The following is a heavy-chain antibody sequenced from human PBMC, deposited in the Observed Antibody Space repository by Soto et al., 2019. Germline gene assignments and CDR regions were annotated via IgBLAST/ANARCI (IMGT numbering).Heavy chain of an antibody. J-gene: IGHJ4*02. D-gene: IGHD3-3*01. V-gene: IGHV3-30*18. CDR1: GFTFSSYG. Sequence: GGSLRLSCAASGFTFSSYGMHWVRQAPGKGLEWVAVISCDGSNKYYADSVKGRFTISRDNSKNTLYLQMNSLRAEDTAVYYCAKEPHSNYDFWSGYSWAFDYWGQGTLVTVSS. CDR3: AKEPHSNYDFWSGYSWAFDY. CDR2: ISCDGSNK.